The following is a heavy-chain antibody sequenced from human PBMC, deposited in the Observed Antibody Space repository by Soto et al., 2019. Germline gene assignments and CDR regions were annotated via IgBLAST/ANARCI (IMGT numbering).Heavy chain of an antibody. CDR2: IYYTGRS. D-gene: IGHD3-10*01. CDR3: AVGRVGVGESFNY. CDR1: GAPIRTSGYY. J-gene: IGHJ4*02. Sequence: QLQLQESGPGLVKPSETLSLTCSVSGAPIRTSGYYWAWIRQPPGKGLEWIGRIYYTGRSNYNQSLKRRLTISVDSSRSQFSLKLSSVTAADTALYFCAVGRVGVGESFNYWGQGTLVTVSS. V-gene: IGHV4-39*01.